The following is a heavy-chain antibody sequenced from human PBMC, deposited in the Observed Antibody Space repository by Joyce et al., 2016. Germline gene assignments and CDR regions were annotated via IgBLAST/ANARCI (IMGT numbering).Heavy chain of an antibody. D-gene: IGHD4-17*01. CDR3: ARQCDHGDYALDY. J-gene: IGHJ4*02. CDR2: IYDNDNT. Sequence: APGKGLEWVSFIYDNDNTNYADSVKGRFTISRDYSKNTLYLQMNSLRAEDTAIYYCARQCDHGDYALDYWGQGTLVTVSS. V-gene: IGHV3-53*01.